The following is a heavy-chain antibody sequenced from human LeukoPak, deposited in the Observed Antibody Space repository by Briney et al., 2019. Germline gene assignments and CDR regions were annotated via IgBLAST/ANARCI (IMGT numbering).Heavy chain of an antibody. CDR3: AKDGSRAEYSSGWQDAFDI. D-gene: IGHD6-19*01. Sequence: PAGSLRLSCAASGFTFSSYGMHWVCQGPGKGLEWVAFIRYDGSNKYYADSVKGRFTISRDNSKNTLYLQMNSLRAEDTAVYYCAKDGSRAEYSSGWQDAFDIWGQGTMVTVSS. CDR1: GFTFSSYG. V-gene: IGHV3-30*02. J-gene: IGHJ3*02. CDR2: IRYDGSNK.